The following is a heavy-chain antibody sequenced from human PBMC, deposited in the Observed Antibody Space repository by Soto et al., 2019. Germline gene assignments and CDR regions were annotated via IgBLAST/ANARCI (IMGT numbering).Heavy chain of an antibody. CDR1: GGSISSGGYY. Sequence: QVQLQESGPGLVKPSQTLSLTCTVSGGSISSGGYYWSWIRQHPGKGLEWIGYIYYSGSTYYNPSLKSRVTISVDTSKNQFSLKLSSVTAADTAVSYCARGVHYDFWSGYYFDYWGQGTLVTVSS. J-gene: IGHJ4*02. V-gene: IGHV4-31*03. D-gene: IGHD3-3*01. CDR3: ARGVHYDFWSGYYFDY. CDR2: IYYSGST.